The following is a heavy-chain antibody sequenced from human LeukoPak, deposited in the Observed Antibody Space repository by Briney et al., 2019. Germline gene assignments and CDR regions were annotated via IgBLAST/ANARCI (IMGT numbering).Heavy chain of an antibody. CDR1: GGTFSSYA. Sequence: GASVKVSCKASGGTFSSYAISWVRQAPGQGLEWMGGIIPIFGTANYAQKFQGRVTITADESTSTAYMELSSLRSEDTAVYYCARARVVTQYFDYWGQGTMVTVSS. CDR3: ARARVVTQYFDY. V-gene: IGHV1-69*13. J-gene: IGHJ4*03. CDR2: IIPIFGTA. D-gene: IGHD2-21*02.